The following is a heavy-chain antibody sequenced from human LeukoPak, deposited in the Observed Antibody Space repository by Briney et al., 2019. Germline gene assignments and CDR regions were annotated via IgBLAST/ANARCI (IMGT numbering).Heavy chain of an antibody. D-gene: IGHD3-16*01. CDR2: ISSSSSTI. V-gene: IGHV3-48*04. CDR3: AIWVGSYYFDY. Sequence: PGGSLRLSCVASGFTFSSYSMNWVRQAPGKGLEWVSYISSSSSTIYYADSVKGRFTISRDNAKNSLYLQMNSLRAEDTAVYYCAIWVGSYYFDYWGQGTLVTVSS. CDR1: GFTFSSYS. J-gene: IGHJ4*02.